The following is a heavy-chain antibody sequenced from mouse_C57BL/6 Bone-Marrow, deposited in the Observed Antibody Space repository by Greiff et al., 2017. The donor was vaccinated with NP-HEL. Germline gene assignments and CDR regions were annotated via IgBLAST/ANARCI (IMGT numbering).Heavy chain of an antibody. V-gene: IGHV1-69*01. D-gene: IGHD2-4*01. CDR3: ARKGGLRRRGFAY. CDR2: LDPSDSYT. J-gene: IGHJ3*01. CDR1: GYTFTSYW. Sequence: QVQLQQPGAELVMPGASVKLSCKASGYTFTSYWMHWVKQRPGQGLEWIGELDPSDSYTNYNQKFKGKSTLTVDKSSSTAYMQLSSLTSEDSAVYYCARKGGLRRRGFAYWGQGTLVTVSA.